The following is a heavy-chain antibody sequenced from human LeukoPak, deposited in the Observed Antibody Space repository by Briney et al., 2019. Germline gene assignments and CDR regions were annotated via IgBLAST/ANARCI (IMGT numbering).Heavy chain of an antibody. J-gene: IGHJ4*02. Sequence: KSGGTLRLSCSASGFTFTNAWMSWVRQAPGKGLEWVGRIQSKADAGTTDYAAPVKGRFTISRDDSKNTLYLQMNSLKTEDTAVYYCATDGGSTGYYGRSDYWGQGTLVTVSS. V-gene: IGHV3-15*01. CDR1: GFTFTNAW. CDR2: IQSKADAGTT. D-gene: IGHD3-22*01. CDR3: ATDGGSTGYYGRSDY.